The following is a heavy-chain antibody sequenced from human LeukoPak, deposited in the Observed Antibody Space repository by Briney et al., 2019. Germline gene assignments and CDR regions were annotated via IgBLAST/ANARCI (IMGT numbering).Heavy chain of an antibody. D-gene: IGHD3-22*01. CDR3: ARGDYETHGYQTR. CDR2: INTNTGNP. CDR1: GYIFTSYD. V-gene: IGHV7-4-1*04. J-gene: IGHJ4*02. Sequence: ASVTVSCTASGYIFTSYDLHWVRQAPGQGLEWMGWINTNTGNPTYAQGFTGRFVFSLDTSASMAYLQISSLKADDTAIYYCARGDYETHGYQTRWGQGTLVTVSS.